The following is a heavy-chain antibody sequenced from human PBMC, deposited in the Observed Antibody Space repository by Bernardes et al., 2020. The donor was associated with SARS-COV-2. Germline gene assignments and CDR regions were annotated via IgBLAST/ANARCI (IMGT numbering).Heavy chain of an antibody. CDR3: ARHTFRMRGWFDP. CDR2: IYYSANT. J-gene: IGHJ5*02. CDR1: GGSISSSRYY. V-gene: IGHV4-39*01. Sequence: SEPLSLTCTVSGGSISSSRYYWGWIPQPPAKWLEWIGSIYYSANTYYSPSLKSPVTISVDTSKNQYSLKLSSVTAADTAVYYCARHTFRMRGWFDPWGQGTLVTVSS.